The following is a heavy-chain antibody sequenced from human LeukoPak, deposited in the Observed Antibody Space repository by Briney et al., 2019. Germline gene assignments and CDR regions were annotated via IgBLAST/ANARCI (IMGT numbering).Heavy chain of an antibody. Sequence: PSETPSLTCTVSGGSISSYYWSWIRQPPGKGLEWIGYIYYSGSTNYNPSLKSRVTISVDTSKNQFSLKLSSVTAADTAVYYCARVGLSDALSYYYYYYMDVWGKGTTVTVSS. D-gene: IGHD6-25*01. CDR1: GGSISSYY. CDR2: IYYSGST. CDR3: ARVGLSDALSYYYYYYMDV. V-gene: IGHV4-59*01. J-gene: IGHJ6*03.